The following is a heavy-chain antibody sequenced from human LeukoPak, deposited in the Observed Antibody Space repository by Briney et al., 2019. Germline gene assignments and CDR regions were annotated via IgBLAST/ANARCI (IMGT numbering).Heavy chain of an antibody. V-gene: IGHV3-30*03. D-gene: IGHD4-17*01. CDR2: ISYDGSNK. CDR1: GFTFSSYG. Sequence: PGGSLRLSCAASGFTFSSYGMHWVRQAPGKGLEWVAVISYDGSNKYYADSVKGRFTISRDNAKNTLYLQMNSLRAEDTAVYYCVREVSGDPWHNWFVPWGQGTMVTVSS. J-gene: IGHJ5*02. CDR3: VREVSGDPWHNWFVP.